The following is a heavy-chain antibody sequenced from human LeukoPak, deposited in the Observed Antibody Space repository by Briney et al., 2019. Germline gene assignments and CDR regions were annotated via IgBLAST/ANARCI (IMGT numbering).Heavy chain of an antibody. CDR1: GFNFSSNY. D-gene: IGHD5-24*01. V-gene: IGHV3-53*01. CDR3: ARARDGYNLVY. J-gene: IGHJ4*02. Sequence: GGSLRLSCAASGFNFSSNYMSWVRQAPGKGLGWVSVIYSGGSTYYADSVKGRFTLSRDNSKNTLYLQMNSLRAEDTAVYYCARARDGYNLVYWGQGTLVTVSS. CDR2: IYSGGST.